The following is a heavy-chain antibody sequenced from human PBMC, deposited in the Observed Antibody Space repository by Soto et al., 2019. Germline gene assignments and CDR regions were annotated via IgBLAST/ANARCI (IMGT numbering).Heavy chain of an antibody. Sequence: PGGSLRLSCAASGFTVSSNYMSWVRQAPGKGLEWVTVIYRGGSTYYADYVKGRFTISRDNSKNTLYLQMNSLRDEDTAVYYCANSDIVATYFDYWGQGTLVTVAS. CDR2: IYRGGST. CDR3: ANSDIVATYFDY. D-gene: IGHD5-12*01. CDR1: GFTVSSNY. V-gene: IGHV3-66*01. J-gene: IGHJ4*02.